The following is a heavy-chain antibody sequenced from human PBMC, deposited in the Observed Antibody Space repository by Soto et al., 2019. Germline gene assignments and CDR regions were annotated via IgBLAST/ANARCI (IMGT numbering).Heavy chain of an antibody. J-gene: IGHJ4*02. CDR1: GGSISSGCYY. D-gene: IGHD3-22*01. Sequence: SETLSLTCPVSGGSISSGCYYWHWIRPHPVKGLEWIGYIYYSGNTYYNPSLKSRVTISVDTSKNELSLRLSSVTAADTAVYYCARDPQYTDSSGYSVSSGNFDYWGQGILVSVSS. CDR2: IYYSGNT. V-gene: IGHV4-31*03. CDR3: ARDPQYTDSSGYSVSSGNFDY.